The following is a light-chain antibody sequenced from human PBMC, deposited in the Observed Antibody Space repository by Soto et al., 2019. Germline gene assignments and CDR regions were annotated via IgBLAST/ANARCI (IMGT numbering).Light chain of an antibody. CDR2: DTS. J-gene: IGKJ4*01. V-gene: IGKV3-15*01. CDR1: QGIGDP. CDR3: QRYNNWPLT. Sequence: EVVMRQSPSTLSVSPGEGATLSCRASQGIGDPLAWYQHKPGQTPRLLLYDTSTRSTGVPARFSGSRSGTEFTLTINSLQSEDFAVYYCQRYNNWPLTFGGGTKVESK.